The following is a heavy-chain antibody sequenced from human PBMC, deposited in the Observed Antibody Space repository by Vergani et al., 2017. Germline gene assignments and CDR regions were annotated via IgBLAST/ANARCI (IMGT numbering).Heavy chain of an antibody. D-gene: IGHD4-17*01. CDR1: GFSFGDYA. CDR3: AKDGDDYGDYGRRLDY. J-gene: IGHJ4*02. CDR2: ITGSGGTT. V-gene: IGHV3-23*04. Sequence: EVQLVESGGGLVPPGRSLRLSCAASGFSFGDYAMTWVRQAPGKGLEWVSVITGSGGTTYYADSVKGRFTISRDNSKNTLYLQMNSLRAEDTAVYYCAKDGDDYGDYGRRLDYWGQGTLVTVSS.